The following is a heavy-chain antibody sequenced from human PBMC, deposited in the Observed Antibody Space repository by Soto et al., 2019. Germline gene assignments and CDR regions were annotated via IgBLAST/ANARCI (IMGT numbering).Heavy chain of an antibody. CDR2: ISWNSGSI. CDR3: ARGENYGASAADY. CDR1: GFTFDDYA. V-gene: IGHV3-9*01. D-gene: IGHD1-7*01. Sequence: EVQLVESGGGLVQPGRSLRLSCAASGFTFDDYAMHWVRQAPGKGLEWVAGISWNSGSIGYADSVKGRFTISRDSARSSLYLKMYSLRADDTALYYCARGENYGASAADYGGQGPLVPVP. J-gene: IGHJ4*02.